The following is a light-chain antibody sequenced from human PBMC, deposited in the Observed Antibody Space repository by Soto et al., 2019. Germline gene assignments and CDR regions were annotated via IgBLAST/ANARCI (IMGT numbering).Light chain of an antibody. CDR2: AAS. Sequence: DIQMTQSPSSLSASVGDRVTINCRASQTISNYLNWYQEKPGKAPKLLIYAASNLQSGVPSRFSGSGSGTEFTLPISNLQPEDFATYYCQKTYSTPFTFGPGTKVDI. CDR3: QKTYSTPFT. J-gene: IGKJ3*01. V-gene: IGKV1-39*01. CDR1: QTISNY.